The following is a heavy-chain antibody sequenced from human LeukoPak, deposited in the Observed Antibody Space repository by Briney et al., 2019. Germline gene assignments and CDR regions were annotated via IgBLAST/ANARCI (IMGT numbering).Heavy chain of an antibody. D-gene: IGHD2-15*01. CDR3: ARSSSRYCSGGSCYSGVLGYFDY. CDR2: INWNGGST. V-gene: IGHV3-20*04. CDR1: GFSFGDYG. Sequence: GGSLRLSCAASGFSFGDYGMSWVRQAPGKGLEWVSGINWNGGSTDYADSVKGRFTISRDNGKNSLYLQMNSLRAEDTAVYYCARSSSRYCSGGSCYSGVLGYFDYWGQGTLVTVSS. J-gene: IGHJ4*02.